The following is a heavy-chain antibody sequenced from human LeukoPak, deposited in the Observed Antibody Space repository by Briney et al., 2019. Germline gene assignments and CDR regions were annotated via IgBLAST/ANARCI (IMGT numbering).Heavy chain of an antibody. Sequence: PWGSLRLSCAASGFTFSSYWMHWVRQDPGKGLVWVSRIKTDGSNTNYADSVKGRFTISRDNAKNSLYLQMNSLRAEDTAVYYCARETLGVTAFDIWGQGTMVTVSS. D-gene: IGHD2-21*02. CDR1: GFTFSSYW. V-gene: IGHV3-74*01. J-gene: IGHJ3*02. CDR2: IKTDGSNT. CDR3: ARETLGVTAFDI.